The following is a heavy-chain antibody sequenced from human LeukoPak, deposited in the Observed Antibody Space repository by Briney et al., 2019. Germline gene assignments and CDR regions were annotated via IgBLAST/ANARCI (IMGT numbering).Heavy chain of an antibody. V-gene: IGHV1-46*01. CDR1: GYTFIHYY. CDR3: ARDSFGVRGFDH. Sequence: ASVKVSCKTSGYTFIHYYMHWVRQAAGEGVEWMGIVDPSGDIATYGQKFQGRVPLTTDTSTSTFYMELSSLRSEDTAIYYCARDSFGVRGFDHWGQGTPVTVSS. J-gene: IGHJ4*02. D-gene: IGHD3-10*01. CDR2: VDPSGDIA.